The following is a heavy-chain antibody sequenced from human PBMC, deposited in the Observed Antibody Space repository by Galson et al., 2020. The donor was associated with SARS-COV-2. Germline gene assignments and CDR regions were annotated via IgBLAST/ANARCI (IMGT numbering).Heavy chain of an antibody. CDR1: GFTFSDYY. CDR3: ARTQGLQRFGELLYAHNYYYGMDV. D-gene: IGHD3-10*01. J-gene: IGHJ6*02. CDR2: ISSSGSTI. Sequence: NSGGSLRLSCAASGFTFSDYYMSWIRQAPGKGLEWVSYISSSGSTIYYADSVKGRFTISRDNAKNSLYLQMNSLRAEDTAVYYCARTQGLQRFGELLYAHNYYYGMDVWGQGTTVTVSS. V-gene: IGHV3-11*01.